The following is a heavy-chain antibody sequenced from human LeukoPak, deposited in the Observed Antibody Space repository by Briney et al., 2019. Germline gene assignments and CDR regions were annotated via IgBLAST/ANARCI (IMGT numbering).Heavy chain of an antibody. CDR1: GFTFSSYS. D-gene: IGHD5-24*01. CDR3: ARDQVEMATIHFDY. Sequence: GRSLRLSCAASGFTFSSYSMNWVRQAPGKGLEWVSSISSSSSYIYYADSVKGRFTISRDNAKNSLYLQMNSLRAEDTAVYYCARDQVEMATIHFDYWGQGTLVTVSS. CDR2: ISSSSSYI. V-gene: IGHV3-21*01. J-gene: IGHJ4*02.